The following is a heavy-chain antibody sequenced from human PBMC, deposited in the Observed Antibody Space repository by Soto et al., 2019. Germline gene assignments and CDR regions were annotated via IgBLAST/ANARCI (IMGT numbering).Heavy chain of an antibody. CDR3: ARGDRGAFDL. CDR2: IHSDGSST. V-gene: IGHV3-74*03. D-gene: IGHD1-26*01. J-gene: IGHJ3*01. CDR1: GFTFSYYW. Sequence: EVQLVESGGGLVQPGESLRLSCAASGFTFSYYWMHWVRQAPGKGLVWVSRIHSDGSSTTYADSVKGRFTISRDNAMNRVYLQMNSLRAEDTAVYYCARGDRGAFDLWGQGTVVTVSS.